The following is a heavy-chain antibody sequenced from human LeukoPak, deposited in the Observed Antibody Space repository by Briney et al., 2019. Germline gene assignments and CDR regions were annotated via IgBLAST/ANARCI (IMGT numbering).Heavy chain of an antibody. V-gene: IGHV4-59*12. D-gene: IGHD3-22*01. Sequence: NPSETLSLTCTVSGGSISSYYWSWIRQPPGKGLEWIGYIYYSGSTNYNPSLKSRVTISVDTSKNQFSLKLSSVTAADTAVYYCARGINARSGYRDVLYYYYYGMDVWGQGTTVTVSS. CDR1: GGSISSYY. CDR2: IYYSGST. J-gene: IGHJ6*02. CDR3: ARGINARSGYRDVLYYYYYGMDV.